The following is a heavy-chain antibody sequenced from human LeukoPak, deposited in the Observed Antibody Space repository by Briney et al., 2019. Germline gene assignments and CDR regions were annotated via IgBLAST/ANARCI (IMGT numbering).Heavy chain of an antibody. V-gene: IGHV4-59*01. J-gene: IGHJ4*02. CDR1: GGSISSYY. CDR2: IYYSGST. CDR3: ASVESGSLDY. Sequence: PSETLSLTCTVSGGSISSYYWSWIRQPPGKGLEWIGYIYYSGSTNYNPSLKSRVTISVDTSKNQFSLKLSSVTAADTAVYYCASVESGSLDYWGQGTLVTVSS. D-gene: IGHD3-10*01.